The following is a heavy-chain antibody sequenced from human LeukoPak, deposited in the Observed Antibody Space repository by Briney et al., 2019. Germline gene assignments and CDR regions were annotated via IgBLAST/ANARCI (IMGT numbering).Heavy chain of an antibody. V-gene: IGHV3-23*01. CDR1: GFTLTSYA. CDR2: ITASGGNT. Sequence: GGSLRLSCAASGFTLTSYAMNWVRQAPGKGLEWVSTITASGGNTHYADSVKGRFTIFRDTSKNTLSLQMNSLRAEDTAVYYCAKDGDVLRYFDWLLNHPSYYFDYWGQGTLVTVSS. CDR3: AKDGDVLRYFDWLLNHPSYYFDY. D-gene: IGHD3-9*01. J-gene: IGHJ4*02.